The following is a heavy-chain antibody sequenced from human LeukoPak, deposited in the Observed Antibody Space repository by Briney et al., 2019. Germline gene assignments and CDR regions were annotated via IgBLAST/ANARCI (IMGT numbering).Heavy chain of an antibody. V-gene: IGHV3-64*01. Sequence: GGSLRLSCAASGFPFSSYAIHWVRQAPGRGLEYVSGISSNGDSTSYANSVKGRFTISRDNSKNTLYLQMGSLRVEDMAVYYCARDRVEIVPAVIDFWGQGTLVTVSS. CDR1: GFPFSSYA. CDR3: ARDRVEIVPAVIDF. CDR2: ISSNGDST. D-gene: IGHD2-2*01. J-gene: IGHJ4*02.